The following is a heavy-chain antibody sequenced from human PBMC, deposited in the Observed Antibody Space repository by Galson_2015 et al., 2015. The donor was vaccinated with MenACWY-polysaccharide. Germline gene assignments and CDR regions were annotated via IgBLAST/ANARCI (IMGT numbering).Heavy chain of an antibody. CDR3: VRGQRSHAHLFHSCYFAF. CDR1: GFPFSSYG. V-gene: IGHV3-33*01. D-gene: IGHD3-10*01. Sequence: SLRLSCAASGFPFSSYGMHWVRQAPAKGLEWVAVIWFDGSNKFYADSVKGRFTLSRDNSRSTVYLQMNSLRAEDTAMYYCVRGQRSHAHLFHSCYFAFWGRGPLVTVSP. J-gene: IGHJ2*01. CDR2: IWFDGSNK.